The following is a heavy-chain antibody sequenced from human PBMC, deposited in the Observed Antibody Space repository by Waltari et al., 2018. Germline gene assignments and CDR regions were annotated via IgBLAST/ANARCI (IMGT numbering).Heavy chain of an antibody. V-gene: IGHV4-38-2*01. CDR1: GYSISSGYY. CDR3: ARHLDGDYLYYYYGMDV. D-gene: IGHD4-17*01. Sequence: QVQLQESGPGLVKPSETLSLTCAVSGYSISSGYYWGWIRQPPGKGLKRIGSINHRRSTCYNPPRQSRVTISVDTSKNQFSLKRSCVTAADTAVYYCARHLDGDYLYYYYGMDVWGQGTTVTVSS. J-gene: IGHJ6*02. CDR2: INHRRST.